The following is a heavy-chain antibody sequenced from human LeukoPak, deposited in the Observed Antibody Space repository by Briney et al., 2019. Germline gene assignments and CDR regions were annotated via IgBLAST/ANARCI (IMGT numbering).Heavy chain of an antibody. V-gene: IGHV3-74*03. CDR2: INRDGSDT. Sequence: QPGGSLRLSCAAPGFSFSSHWMPWVRQAPGKGLVWVSRINRDGSDTEYADTVKGRFTLYRDNAKKTLYLQMNSLRVEDTGVYYCARSQQSAASVDWGERTLVTVSS. CDR1: GFSFSSHW. D-gene: IGHD6-13*01. J-gene: IGHJ4*02. CDR3: ARSQQSAASVD.